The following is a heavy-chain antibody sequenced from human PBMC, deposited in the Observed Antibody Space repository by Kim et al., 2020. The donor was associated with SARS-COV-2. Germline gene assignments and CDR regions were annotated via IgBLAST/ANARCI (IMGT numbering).Heavy chain of an antibody. CDR1: GGSISSSSYY. CDR3: ARWTRTSYSSGWYGY. CDR2: IYYSGST. V-gene: IGHV4-39*01. J-gene: IGHJ4*02. Sequence: SETLSLTCTVSGGSISSSSYYWGWIRQPPGKGLEWIGSIYYSGSTYYNPSLKSRVTISVDTSKNQFSLKLSSVTAADTAVYYCARWTRTSYSSGWYGYWGQGTLVTVSS. D-gene: IGHD6-19*01.